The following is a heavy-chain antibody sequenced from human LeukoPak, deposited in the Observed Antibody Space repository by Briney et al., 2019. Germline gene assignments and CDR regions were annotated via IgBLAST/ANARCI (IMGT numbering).Heavy chain of an antibody. V-gene: IGHV1-46*01. D-gene: IGHD5-18*01. CDR3: ARGSRIQLWLGTFDY. CDR1: GYTFTSYY. J-gene: IGHJ4*02. CDR2: INPSGGST. Sequence: GASVEVSCKASGYTFTSYYMHWVRQAPGQGLEWMGIINPSGGSTSYAQKFQGRVTMTRDMSTSTVYMELSSLRSEDTAVYYCARGSRIQLWLGTFDYGGQGTLVTVSS.